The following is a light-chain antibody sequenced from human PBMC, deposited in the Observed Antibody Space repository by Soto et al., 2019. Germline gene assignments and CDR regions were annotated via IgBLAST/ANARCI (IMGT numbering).Light chain of an antibody. Sequence: DIQMTQSPSSLSASIGDRVTITCRARQSISSNLNWYQQKPGKAPKLLIYAASNLQSGVPSRFSGSGSGTEFTLTISSLQPVDFATYYCQQSYSTPLTFGPGTKVDIK. J-gene: IGKJ3*01. CDR3: QQSYSTPLT. CDR1: QSISSN. CDR2: AAS. V-gene: IGKV1-39*01.